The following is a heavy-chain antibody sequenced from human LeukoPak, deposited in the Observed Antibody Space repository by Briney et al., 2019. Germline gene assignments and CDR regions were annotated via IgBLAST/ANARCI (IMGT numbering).Heavy chain of an antibody. V-gene: IGHV3-20*04. CDR2: INWNGAWI. D-gene: IGHD3-22*01. J-gene: IGHJ5*02. CDR3: AGYYYDSSRGFDL. CDR1: GFKFDDYG. Sequence: GGSLRLSCAASGFKFDDYGMSWVRQAPGKGLEWVCDINWNGAWIVYADSVKGRFTISRDNAKNSLYLQMNSLRAEDTALYYCAGYYYDSSRGFDLWGQGTLVTVSA.